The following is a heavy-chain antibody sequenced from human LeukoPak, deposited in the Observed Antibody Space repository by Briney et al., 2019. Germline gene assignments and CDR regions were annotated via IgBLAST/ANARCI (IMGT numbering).Heavy chain of an antibody. V-gene: IGHV4-34*01. J-gene: IGHJ4*02. CDR2: INHSGST. CDR1: GGSFSGYY. CDR3: ARVPRTSCFDY. D-gene: IGHD2-2*01. Sequence: PSETLSLTCAVYGGSFSGYYWSWIRQPPGKGLEWIEEINHSGSTNYNPSLKSRVTISVDTSKNQFSLKLSSVTAADTAVYYCARVPRTSCFDYWGQGTLVTVSS.